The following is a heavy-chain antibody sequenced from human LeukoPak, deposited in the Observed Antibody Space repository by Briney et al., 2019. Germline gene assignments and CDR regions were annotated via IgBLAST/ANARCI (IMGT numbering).Heavy chain of an antibody. D-gene: IGHD3-10*01. V-gene: IGHV4-34*01. J-gene: IGHJ4*02. CDR1: GGSFSGYY. CDR3: ARSRRVPFINY. Sequence: SETLSLTCAVYGGSFSGYYWSWIRQPPGKGLEWIGEINHSGSTNYNPSLKSRVTISVDTSKNQFSLKLSSVTAADTAVYYCARSRRVPFINYWGQGTQVTVSS. CDR2: INHSGST.